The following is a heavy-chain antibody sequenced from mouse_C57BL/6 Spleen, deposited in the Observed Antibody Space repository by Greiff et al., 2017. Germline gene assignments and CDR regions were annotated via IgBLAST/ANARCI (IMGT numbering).Heavy chain of an antibody. CDR2: INPYNGCT. D-gene: IGHD2-3*01. J-gene: IGHJ3*01. V-gene: IGHV1-19*01. Sequence: EVQLVESGPVLVKPGASVKMSCKASGYTFTDYYMNWVKQSPGKSLEWIGVINPYNGCTSYNQKFKGKATLTVDKSSRTAYMELNSLTSEESAVYYCARDDGYPFAYWGQGTLVTVSA. CDR3: ARDDGYPFAY. CDR1: GYTFTDYY.